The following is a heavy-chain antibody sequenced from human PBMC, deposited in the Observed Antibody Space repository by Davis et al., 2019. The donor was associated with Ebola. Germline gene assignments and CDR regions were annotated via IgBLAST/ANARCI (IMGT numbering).Heavy chain of an antibody. D-gene: IGHD3-22*01. Sequence: PGGSLRLSCAASGFTFSSYGMHWVRQAPGKGLEWVAVIWADGSAEYYADSVKGRLIISRDNSKNTLYLQMNSLRAEDTAVYYCARDLYYFDSSDLYYYYYGMDVWGQGTTVAVSS. CDR2: IWADGSAE. CDR3: ARDLYYFDSSDLYYYYYGMDV. J-gene: IGHJ6*02. CDR1: GFTFSSYG. V-gene: IGHV3-33*01.